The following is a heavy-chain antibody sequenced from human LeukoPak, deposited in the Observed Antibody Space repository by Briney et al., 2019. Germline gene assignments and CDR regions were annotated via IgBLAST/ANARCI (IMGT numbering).Heavy chain of an antibody. V-gene: IGHV4-4*09. CDR2: IYTSGST. CDR3: ARSSDNWNDILLAY. Sequence: SETLSLTCTVSGGSISSYYWNWIRQPPGKGLEWIGYIYTSGSTNYNPSLKSRLTISVDTSKNQFSLRLSSVAAADTAVYYCARSSDNWNDILLAYWGQGTLVTVSS. J-gene: IGHJ4*02. CDR1: GGSISSYY. D-gene: IGHD1-20*01.